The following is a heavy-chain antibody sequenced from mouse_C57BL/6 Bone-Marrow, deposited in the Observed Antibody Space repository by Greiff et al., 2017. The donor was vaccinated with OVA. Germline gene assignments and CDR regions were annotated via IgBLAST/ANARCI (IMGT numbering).Heavy chain of an antibody. CDR3: TSWDGYYEAY. V-gene: IGHV1-15*01. J-gene: IGHJ3*01. Sequence: QVQLQQSGAELVRPGASVTLSCKASGYTFTDYEMHWVKQTPVHGLEWIGAIDPETGGTDYNQKFKGKAILTADKSSSTAYMELRSLTSEDSAVYYGTSWDGYYEAYWGQGTTVTVSA. CDR1: GYTFTDYE. D-gene: IGHD2-3*01. CDR2: IDPETGGT.